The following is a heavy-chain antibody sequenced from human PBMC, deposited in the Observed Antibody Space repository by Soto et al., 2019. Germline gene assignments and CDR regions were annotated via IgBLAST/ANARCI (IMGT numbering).Heavy chain of an antibody. D-gene: IGHD6-19*01. Sequence: QVQLVESGGGVVQPGRSLRLSCAASGFTFSSYAMRWVRQAPGKGLEWVAVMSYDGSNKYYADSVKGRFTISRDNSKNTLYLQMNSLRAEDTAVYYCARDKSPYSSGWHNRHFDYWGQGTLVTVSS. CDR2: MSYDGSNK. V-gene: IGHV3-30-3*01. CDR1: GFTFSSYA. J-gene: IGHJ4*02. CDR3: ARDKSPYSSGWHNRHFDY.